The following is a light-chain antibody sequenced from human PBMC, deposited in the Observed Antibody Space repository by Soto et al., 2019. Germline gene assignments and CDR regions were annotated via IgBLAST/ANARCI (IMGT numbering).Light chain of an antibody. Sequence: QSVLAQPASVSGSFGQSITISCSGPNTDLGVYGYVSWYQHHPGKAPKLLIYVVNNRPSGISDRFSGSKSGDTASLTISGLQAEDEANYFCFSKISGFVYGFGTGTKLTVL. CDR3: FSKISGFVYG. CDR1: NTDLGVYGY. J-gene: IGLJ1*01. V-gene: IGLV2-14*01. CDR2: VVN.